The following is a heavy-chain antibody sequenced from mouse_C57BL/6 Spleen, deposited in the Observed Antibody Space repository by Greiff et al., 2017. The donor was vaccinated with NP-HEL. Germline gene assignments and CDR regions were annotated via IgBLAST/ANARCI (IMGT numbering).Heavy chain of an antibody. CDR1: GFTFNTYA. Sequence: EVKLMESGGGLVQPKGSLKLSCAASGFTFNTYAMHWVRQAPGQGLEWVARIRSKSSNYATYYAVSVKDRFTFTRDNSQSMLYLQMNNLKTEDTAMYYCVRDLLGGYYYAMDYWGQGTSVTVSS. CDR3: VRDLLGGYYYAMDY. J-gene: IGHJ4*01. CDR2: IRSKSSNYAT. V-gene: IGHV10-3*01. D-gene: IGHD3-3*01.